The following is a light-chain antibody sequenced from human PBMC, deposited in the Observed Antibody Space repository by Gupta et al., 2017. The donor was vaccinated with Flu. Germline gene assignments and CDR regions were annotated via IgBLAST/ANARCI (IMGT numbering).Light chain of an antibody. CDR2: DAS. CDR3: QQCSKWPVT. Sequence: LPQSPATLSLSPGERATLSCRASQSVSTYLAWYQQKPGQAPRLLIYDASNRASGVSARFSGSGYGTDFSLTISSLEPEDFAVYHCQQCSKWPVTFGGGTRVEIK. CDR1: QSVSTY. J-gene: IGKJ4*01. V-gene: IGKV3-11*01.